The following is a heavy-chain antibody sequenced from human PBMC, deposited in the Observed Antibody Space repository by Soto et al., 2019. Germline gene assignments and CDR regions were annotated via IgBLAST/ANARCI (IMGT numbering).Heavy chain of an antibody. J-gene: IGHJ4*02. CDR3: ARHRGMGLFDY. CDR2: IYYSGTT. CDR1: GGSISSYH. Sequence: QVQLQESGPGLVKPSKTLSLTCTVSGGSISSYHWTWIRQAPGKGLEWIGNIYYSGTTNYNPSLKSRVTISIDTSKKQFSLKLSSVTAADTAGYYCARHRGMGLFDYWGQGTLVTVSS. D-gene: IGHD2-8*01. V-gene: IGHV4-59*08.